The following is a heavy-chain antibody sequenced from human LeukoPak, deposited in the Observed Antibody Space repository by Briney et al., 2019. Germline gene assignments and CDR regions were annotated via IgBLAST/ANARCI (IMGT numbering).Heavy chain of an antibody. CDR1: GFTFSSYW. CDR3: ARGGGLDV. D-gene: IGHD3-16*01. V-gene: IGHV3-7*03. Sequence: GGSLRLSCAASGFTFSSYWMNWARQAPGKGLEWVASINHNGNVNYYVDSVKGRFTISRDNAKNSLYLQMSILRAEDTAVYFCARGGGLDVWGQGATVTVSS. J-gene: IGHJ6*02. CDR2: INHNGNVN.